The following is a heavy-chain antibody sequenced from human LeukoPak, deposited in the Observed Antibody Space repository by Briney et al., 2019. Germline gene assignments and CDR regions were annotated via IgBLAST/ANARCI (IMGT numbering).Heavy chain of an antibody. V-gene: IGHV3-21*01. CDR2: IDPSGYTI. Sequence: TGGSLGLSCAASGFTFSTYAMNWVRQAPGRGLQWVSSIDPSGYTIFYADSVKGRFTISRDNAKNSLYLQMNSLRAEDTALYFCASGIRERGFDYWGQGTLVTVSS. CDR3: ASGIRERGFDY. J-gene: IGHJ4*02. CDR1: GFTFSTYA. D-gene: IGHD1-1*01.